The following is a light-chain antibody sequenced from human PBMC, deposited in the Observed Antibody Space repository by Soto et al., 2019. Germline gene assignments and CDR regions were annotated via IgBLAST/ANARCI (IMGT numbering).Light chain of an antibody. CDR2: DVS. Sequence: QSALTQPASVSGSPGQSITISCTGTSSDVGAYSYVSWYQQHPGKAPKLIIYDVSNRPSGVSNRFSGSKSGNTASLTISGLQAEDEADYYCSSYTSSITLVFGGGTKLPS. J-gene: IGLJ2*01. CDR3: SSYTSSITLV. V-gene: IGLV2-14*01. CDR1: SSDVGAYSY.